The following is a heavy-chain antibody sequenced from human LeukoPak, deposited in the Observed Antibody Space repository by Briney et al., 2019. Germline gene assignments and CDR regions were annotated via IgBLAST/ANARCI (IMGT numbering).Heavy chain of an antibody. V-gene: IGHV3-74*01. J-gene: IGHJ6*02. CDR3: ASQTRYYYYGMDV. Sequence: GGSLRLSCAASGFTFSNYWMHWVRQAPGKGLVWVSRINSDGTDTSYADSVKGRFTISRDNAKNTLYPQMNSLRAEDTAVYYCASQTRYYYYGMDVWGQGTTVTVSS. CDR2: INSDGTDT. CDR1: GFTFSNYW.